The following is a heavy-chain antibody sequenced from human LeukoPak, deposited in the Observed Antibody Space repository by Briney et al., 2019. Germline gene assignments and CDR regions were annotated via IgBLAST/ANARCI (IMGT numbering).Heavy chain of an antibody. CDR3: AKDVGKTSVGATSFDY. D-gene: IGHD1-26*01. J-gene: IGHJ4*02. CDR2: ISGSDDNT. V-gene: IGHV3-23*01. CDR1: GFTFSSYA. Sequence: GGSLRLSCAASGFTFSSYAMSWVRQAPGKGLEWVSAISGSDDNTYYADSVKGRFTISRDNSKNTLYLQMNSLRAEDTAVYYCAKDVGKTSVGATSFDYWGQGTLVTVSS.